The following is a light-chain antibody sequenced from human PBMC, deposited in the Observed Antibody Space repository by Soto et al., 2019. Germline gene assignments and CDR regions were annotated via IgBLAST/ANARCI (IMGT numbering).Light chain of an antibody. CDR1: QGISNF. CDR2: AAS. J-gene: IGKJ5*01. Sequence: DIQMTQSPSSLSASVGDRVTITCRASQGISNFLAWYQQKPGKVPTLLISAASTLQSGVPSRFSGSGSGTDFTLTITSLQPEDVASYYCQKYSSVITFGQGTQLEIK. CDR3: QKYSSVIT. V-gene: IGKV1-27*01.